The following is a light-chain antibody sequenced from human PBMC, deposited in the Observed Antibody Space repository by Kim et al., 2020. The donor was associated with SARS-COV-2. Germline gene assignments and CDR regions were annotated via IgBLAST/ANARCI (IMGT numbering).Light chain of an antibody. CDR1: QTISYF. CDR3: QQSYSTPYS. V-gene: IGKV1-39*01. CDR2: ATS. J-gene: IGKJ2*03. Sequence: SASVGDRVTITCRESQTISYFLNWYQQKSGQAPKLLIYATSDLQGGVPSRFSGSSSGTDFTLTISSLQPEDFATYYCQQSYSTPYSFGQGTKLEI.